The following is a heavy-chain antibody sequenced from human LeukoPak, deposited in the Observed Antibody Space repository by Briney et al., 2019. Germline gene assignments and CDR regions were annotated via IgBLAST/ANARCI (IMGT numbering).Heavy chain of an antibody. D-gene: IGHD6-19*01. CDR2: IISSSSRI. J-gene: IGHJ4*02. CDR1: GFTLSSYT. CDR3: ARVPVGYQGYSSAWYTDY. V-gene: IGHV3-21*01. Sequence: GGSLRLSGAASGFTLSSYTMMWVRQAPGKGLEYVSSIISSSSRIFYADSVRGRFTISRDNAKNSLYLQMNSLRAEDTAVYYCARVPVGYQGYSSAWYTDYWGQGTLVSVSS.